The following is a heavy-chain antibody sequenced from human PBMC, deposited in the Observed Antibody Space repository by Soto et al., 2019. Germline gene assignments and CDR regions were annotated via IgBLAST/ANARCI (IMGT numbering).Heavy chain of an antibody. J-gene: IGHJ6*04. V-gene: IGHV1-18*01. CDR2: ISAYNGNT. D-gene: IGHD3-10*01. CDR1: GYTFTSYG. Sequence: ASVKVSCKASGYTFTSYGISWVRQAPGQGLEWMGWISAYNGNTNYAQKLQGRVTMTTDTSTSTAYMELRSLRSDDTAVYYCASFGTGRETNYYYYGMDVWGKGTTVT. CDR3: ASFGTGRETNYYYYGMDV.